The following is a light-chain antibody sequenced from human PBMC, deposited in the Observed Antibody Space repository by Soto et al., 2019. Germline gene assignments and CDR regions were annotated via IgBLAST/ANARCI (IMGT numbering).Light chain of an antibody. CDR3: QQYNEWPPFT. J-gene: IGKJ4*01. Sequence: IVMTQSPATLSVSPGESVTLSCRASQSVGRNLAWHQQKPGQAPRLLIYGASTRATGIPVRFGGSGSGTEFTLTISGLQSEDFAVYYCQQYNEWPPFTFGGGTKLEIK. CDR1: QSVGRN. V-gene: IGKV3-15*01. CDR2: GAS.